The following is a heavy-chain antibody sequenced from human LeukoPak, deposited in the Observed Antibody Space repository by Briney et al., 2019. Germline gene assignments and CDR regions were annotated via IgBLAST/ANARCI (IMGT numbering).Heavy chain of an antibody. J-gene: IGHJ4*01. D-gene: IGHD2-21*02. CDR3: AKDICGGDCYQGVYYFDC. CDR1: EFTFSSYG. Sequence: PGGSLRLSCAASEFTFSSYGMHWVRQAQGKGLEWVAFIRYDGSNKYYAESVKGRFTISRDNSKNTLYLQMNSLRAEDTAVYYCAKDICGGDCYQGVYYFDCWGHGTLVTVAS. V-gene: IGHV3-30*02. CDR2: IRYDGSNK.